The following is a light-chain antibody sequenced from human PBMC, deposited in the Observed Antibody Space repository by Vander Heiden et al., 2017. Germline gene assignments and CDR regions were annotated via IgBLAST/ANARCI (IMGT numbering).Light chain of an antibody. V-gene: IGKV1-39*01. J-gene: IGKJ1*01. CDR1: QRISSS. CDR2: DGS. Sequence: DIQMTQSPSSLSASVGNRVTITCRASQRISSSLNWYQQKPGKAPKLLIYDGSSLQSGVPSRFSGSGSGTDFTLTISSLQPEDFATYYCQQSYSTPPWTFGQGTKVEIK. CDR3: QQSYSTPPWT.